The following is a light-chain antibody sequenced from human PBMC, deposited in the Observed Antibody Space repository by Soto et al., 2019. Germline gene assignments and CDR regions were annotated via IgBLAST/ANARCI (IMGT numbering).Light chain of an antibody. CDR1: QSISSY. J-gene: IGKJ2*01. Sequence: DIQMTQSPSSLSASVGDRVTITCRASQSISSYLNWYQQKPGKAPKLLIYAASSLQSGVPSRFSGSRPGPDFTLTISSLQPEDFATDYCQQSYSTPRTFGQGTKLEIK. CDR2: AAS. V-gene: IGKV1-39*01. CDR3: QQSYSTPRT.